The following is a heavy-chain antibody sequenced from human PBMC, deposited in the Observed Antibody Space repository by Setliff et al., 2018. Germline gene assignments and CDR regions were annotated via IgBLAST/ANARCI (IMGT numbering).Heavy chain of an antibody. CDR3: ARRSSFWSGYFDY. CDR2: INHNGGT. V-gene: IGHV4-34*01. J-gene: IGHJ4*02. Sequence: SETLSLTCAVYGGSFSGYYWSWIRQPPGRGLEWIGEINHNGGTNYNPSLKSRVTISIHTSKNQFSLNLSSVTAADTAVYYCARRSSFWSGYFDYWGQGTPVTVSS. D-gene: IGHD3-3*01. CDR1: GGSFSGYY.